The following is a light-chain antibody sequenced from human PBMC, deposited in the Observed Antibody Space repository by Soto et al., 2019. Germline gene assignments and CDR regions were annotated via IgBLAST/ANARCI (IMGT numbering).Light chain of an antibody. V-gene: IGKV1-5*03. CDR2: EVS. CDR3: QHYSGDRAT. CDR1: QSINKW. Sequence: DIQMTQSPSTLSASVRDRVTISCRASQSINKWLAWYQHKPGKAPNLLIYEVSTLHSGVPSRFSGSGSGTEFTLTISSLRPDDFATYYCQHYSGDRATFGQGTKVDIK. J-gene: IGKJ1*01.